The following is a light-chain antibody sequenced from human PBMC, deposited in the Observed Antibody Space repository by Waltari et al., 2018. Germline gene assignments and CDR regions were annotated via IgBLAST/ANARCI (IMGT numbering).Light chain of an antibody. CDR2: GAS. CDR1: QSISNY. Sequence: DIQMTKSPSTMSASVGDRVTITCRASQSISNYLNWFQQRPGRAPKLLIYGASNLESGVSSRFSGSASGTDFTLTISSLQPEDFATYSCLQTYSTPYTFGQGTTVEI. J-gene: IGKJ2*01. V-gene: IGKV1-39*01. CDR3: LQTYSTPYT.